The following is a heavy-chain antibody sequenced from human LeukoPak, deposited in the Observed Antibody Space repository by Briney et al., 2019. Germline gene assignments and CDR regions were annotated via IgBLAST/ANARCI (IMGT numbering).Heavy chain of an antibody. D-gene: IGHD2-21*02. CDR3: AKDHACGGDCRYFDY. V-gene: IGHV3-43D*03. CDR2: ISWDGGST. Sequence: GGSLRLSCAASGFTFADYAMHWVRQAPGKGLQWVSLISWDGGSTYYADSVKGRFTISRDNSKNSLYLQMNSLRAEDTALYYCAKDHACGGDCRYFDYWGQGTLVTVSS. CDR1: GFTFADYA. J-gene: IGHJ4*02.